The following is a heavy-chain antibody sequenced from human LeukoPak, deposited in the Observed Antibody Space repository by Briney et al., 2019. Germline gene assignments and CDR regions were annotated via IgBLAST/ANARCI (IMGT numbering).Heavy chain of an antibody. D-gene: IGHD4-17*01. J-gene: IGHJ4*02. CDR1: GGSFSGYY. V-gene: IGHV4-34*01. CDR2: INHSGSA. CDR3: ARGQGTVTTH. Sequence: SETLSLTCAVSGGSFSGYYWTWIRQPPGKGLEWIGEINHSGSANYNPSLKSRVTISLGTSKNQFSLKLSSVTAADTAVYYCARGQGTVTTHWGQGTLVTVSS.